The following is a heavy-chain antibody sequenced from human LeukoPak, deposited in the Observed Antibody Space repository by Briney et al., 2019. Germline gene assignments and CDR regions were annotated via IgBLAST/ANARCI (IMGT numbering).Heavy chain of an antibody. D-gene: IGHD3-9*01. CDR2: IYPGDSDT. CDR3: ARQTIRYPRFDP. CDR1: GYTFTNYW. J-gene: IGHJ5*02. Sequence: AGESLQISCQASGYTFTNYWIGWVRLLPGKGLKWMGIIYPGDSDTRYSPSFQGQVTISADKSISTAYLQWSSLKASDTAMYYCARQTIRYPRFDPWGQGTLVTVSS. V-gene: IGHV5-51*01.